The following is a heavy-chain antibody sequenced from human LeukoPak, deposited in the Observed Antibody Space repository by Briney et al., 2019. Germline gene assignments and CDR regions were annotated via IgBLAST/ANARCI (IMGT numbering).Heavy chain of an antibody. Sequence: GGSLRLSCAASGFAFSTYWMSWVRQAPGKGLEWVASMKQGGSDKFYVDSVKGRFTISRDNAKNSLYLQMDSLRAEDTAVYYCARETGGQNYDSSGYSDYWGQGTLVTVSS. J-gene: IGHJ4*02. CDR1: GFAFSTYW. CDR3: ARETGGQNYDSSGYSDY. D-gene: IGHD3-22*01. V-gene: IGHV3-7*03. CDR2: MKQGGSDK.